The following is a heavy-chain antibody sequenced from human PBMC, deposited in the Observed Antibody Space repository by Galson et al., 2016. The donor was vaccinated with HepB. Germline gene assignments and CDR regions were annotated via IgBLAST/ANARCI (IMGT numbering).Heavy chain of an antibody. V-gene: IGHV3-7*03. Sequence: SLRLSCAASEFTVSNNYMSWVRQAPGKGLEWVAIIKHDGKEKHYAASVTGRFTISRDNGDNSLYLQMHSLRVEDTAVYYCARDVPSDSWGAFDIWGQGTMVTVSS. J-gene: IGHJ3*02. CDR3: ARDVPSDSWGAFDI. CDR1: EFTVSNNY. CDR2: IKHDGKEK. D-gene: IGHD3-16*01.